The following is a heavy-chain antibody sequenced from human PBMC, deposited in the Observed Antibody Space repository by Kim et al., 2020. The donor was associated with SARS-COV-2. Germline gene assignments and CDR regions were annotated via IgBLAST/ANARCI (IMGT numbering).Heavy chain of an antibody. J-gene: IGHJ4*02. V-gene: IGHV4-34*01. D-gene: IGHD2-2*01. Sequence: SETLSLTCAVYGGSFSGYYWSWIRQPPGKGLEWIGEINHSGSTNYNPSLKSRVTISVDTSKNQFSLKLSSVTAADTAVYYCARGARVLSICSSTSCRPGYFDYWGQGTLVTVSS. CDR1: GGSFSGYY. CDR2: INHSGST. CDR3: ARGARVLSICSSTSCRPGYFDY.